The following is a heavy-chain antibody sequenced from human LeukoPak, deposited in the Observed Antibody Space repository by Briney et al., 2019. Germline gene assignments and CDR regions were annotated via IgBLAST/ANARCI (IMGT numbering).Heavy chain of an antibody. J-gene: IGHJ4*02. CDR1: GFTFSNYA. Sequence: GGSLRLSCAASGFTFSNYAMSWVRQAPGKGLEWVSALSGSGVTTYYAASVKGRFPISRDNSKNTLYLQMNSLRAEDTAVYYCAKVASSSWYAYFDYWGRGTLVTVSS. V-gene: IGHV3-23*01. CDR3: AKVASSSWYAYFDY. CDR2: LSGSGVTT. D-gene: IGHD6-13*01.